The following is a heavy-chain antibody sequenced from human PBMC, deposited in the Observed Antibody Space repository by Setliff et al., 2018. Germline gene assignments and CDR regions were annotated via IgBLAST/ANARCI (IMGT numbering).Heavy chain of an antibody. CDR1: GGSVKSDY. D-gene: IGHD6-19*01. J-gene: IGHJ6*03. Sequence: SETLSLTCTVSGGSVKSDYWTWIRQPAGKGLEWIGHIYTRGSTIYNPSLKSRVTISVDTPKNQFSLKLSSVTAADTAVYFCARAISGWYSAHYYYMDVWGKGTTVTVSS. V-gene: IGHV4-4*07. CDR3: ARAISGWYSAHYYYMDV. CDR2: IYTRGST.